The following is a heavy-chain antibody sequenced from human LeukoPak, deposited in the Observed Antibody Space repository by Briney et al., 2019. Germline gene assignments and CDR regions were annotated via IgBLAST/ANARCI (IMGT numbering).Heavy chain of an antibody. Sequence: GESLKISCKGSGYSFTTYWIGWVRQMPGKGLEWMGIIYPGDSDTTYSPSFQGQVTISADKSISTAYLQWSSLKASDTAMYYCGRIPAAGSLKGSFDIWGQGTMVTVSS. CDR2: IYPGDSDT. D-gene: IGHD6-13*01. CDR1: GYSFTTYW. CDR3: GRIPAAGSLKGSFDI. V-gene: IGHV5-51*01. J-gene: IGHJ3*02.